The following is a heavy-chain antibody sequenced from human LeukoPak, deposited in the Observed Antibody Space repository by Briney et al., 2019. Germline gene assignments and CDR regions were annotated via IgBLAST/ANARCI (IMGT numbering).Heavy chain of an antibody. D-gene: IGHD5-24*01. Sequence: AGGSLRLSCSAFRFTFSSYGMHWVRQAPGKGLEWVAFIRYDGSNKYYADSVKGRFTISRDNSKNTLYLQMNSLRIEDTAVYYCAKGYGLHLVNNWFDPWGPGTLVSVSS. V-gene: IGHV3-30*02. CDR1: RFTFSSYG. J-gene: IGHJ5*02. CDR3: AKGYGLHLVNNWFDP. CDR2: IRYDGSNK.